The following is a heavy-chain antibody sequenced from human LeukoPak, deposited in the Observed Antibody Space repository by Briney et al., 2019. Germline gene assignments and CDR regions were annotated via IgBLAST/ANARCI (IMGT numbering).Heavy chain of an antibody. CDR3: ASRKDPLQPGHDAFDI. V-gene: IGHV1-69*05. Sequence: SVKVSCKASGYTFTSYDINWVRQAPGQGLEWMGGIIPIFGTANYAQKFQGRVTITTDESTSTAYMELSSLRSEDTAVYYCASRKDPLQPGHDAFDIWGQGTMVTVSS. D-gene: IGHD1-14*01. CDR1: GYTFTSYD. J-gene: IGHJ3*02. CDR2: IIPIFGTA.